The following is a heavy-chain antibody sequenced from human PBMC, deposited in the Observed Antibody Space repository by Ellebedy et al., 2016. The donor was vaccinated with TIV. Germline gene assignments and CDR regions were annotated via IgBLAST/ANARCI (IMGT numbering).Heavy chain of an antibody. CDR1: GFTFSNFA. Sequence: GESLKISCAASGFTFSNFAMSWVRQAPGKGLEWVSGIVGGGAERYADSVKGRFTISRDNSKNTVDLQMQSLRDEDTAVYFCAKDRTAGDGYWVFDSWGQGTLVTVSS. J-gene: IGHJ4*02. CDR2: IVGGGA. V-gene: IGHV3-23*01. CDR3: AKDRTAGDGYWVFDS. D-gene: IGHD5-18*01.